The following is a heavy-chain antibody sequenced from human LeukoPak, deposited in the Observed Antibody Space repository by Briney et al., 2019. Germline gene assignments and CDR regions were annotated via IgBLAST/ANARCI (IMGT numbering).Heavy chain of an antibody. J-gene: IGHJ6*02. CDR2: ISSTSGYI. CDR1: GLSFSSYT. V-gene: IGHV3-21*01. Sequence: GGSLRLSCAPSGLSFSSYTIHWVRQAPGKGLEWVSSISSTSGYIHYADSVKGRLSISRDNAKNLVHLEMDILRADDTAVYYCARDPSRSMDVWGQGTTVTVSS. CDR3: ARDPSRSMDV.